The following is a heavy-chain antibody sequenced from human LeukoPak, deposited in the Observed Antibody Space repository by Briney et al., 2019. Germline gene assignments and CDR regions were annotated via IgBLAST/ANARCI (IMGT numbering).Heavy chain of an antibody. CDR1: GFTFSSYS. CDR2: ISSSSNYI. D-gene: IGHD1-26*01. Sequence: GGSLRLSCAASGFTFSSYSMNWVRQAPGKGLEWVSSISSSSNYIYYADSVKGRFTISRDNAKNSLYLQMNSLRAEDTAVYYCARGGSGSYYSDYWGQGTLVTVSS. CDR3: ARGGSGSYYSDY. V-gene: IGHV3-21*01. J-gene: IGHJ4*02.